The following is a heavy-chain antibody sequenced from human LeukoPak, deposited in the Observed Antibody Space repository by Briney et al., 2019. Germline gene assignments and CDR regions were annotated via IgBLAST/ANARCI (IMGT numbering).Heavy chain of an antibody. Sequence: GESLRLSCAASGFTFRTYWMHWVRQAPGKGLVWVSRVDSDGSDTIYADSVRGRFTVSRDNAKNTVFLQMNSLRVEDTAVYYCARGGLGHGFDVWGQGTMVTVSS. CDR3: ARGGLGHGFDV. CDR2: VDSDGSDT. J-gene: IGHJ3*01. V-gene: IGHV3-74*01. CDR1: GFTFRTYW. D-gene: IGHD3-16*01.